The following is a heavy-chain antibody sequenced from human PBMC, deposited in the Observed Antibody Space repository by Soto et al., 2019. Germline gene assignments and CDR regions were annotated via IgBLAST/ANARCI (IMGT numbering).Heavy chain of an antibody. CDR1: GGSISSGGYY. D-gene: IGHD3-9*01. CDR2: IYYSGST. Sequence: SETLSLTCTVSGGSISSGGYYWSWIRQHPGKGLEWIGYIYYSGSTYYDPSLKSRVTISVDTSKNQFSLKLSSVTAADTAVYSRETDSPQAILTGTDYWGQGTLVTVSS. J-gene: IGHJ4*02. V-gene: IGHV4-31*03. CDR3: ETDSPQAILTGTDY.